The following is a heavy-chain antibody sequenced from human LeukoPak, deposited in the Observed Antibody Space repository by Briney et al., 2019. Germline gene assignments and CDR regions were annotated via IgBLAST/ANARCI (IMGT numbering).Heavy chain of an antibody. D-gene: IGHD1-26*01. J-gene: IGHJ4*02. Sequence: ASVKVSCKVSGYTLTELSMHWVRQAPGKGLEWMGGFDPEDGETIYAQKFQGRVTMTEDTPTDTAYMELSSLRSEDTAVYYCATDLSIYLVGATVLDYWGQGTLVTVSS. V-gene: IGHV1-24*01. CDR2: FDPEDGET. CDR1: GYTLTELS. CDR3: ATDLSIYLVGATVLDY.